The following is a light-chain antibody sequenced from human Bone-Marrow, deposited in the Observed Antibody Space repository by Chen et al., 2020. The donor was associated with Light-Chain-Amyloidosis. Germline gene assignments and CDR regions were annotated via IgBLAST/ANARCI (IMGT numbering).Light chain of an antibody. V-gene: IGLV1-51*02. CDR1: NSNIGINS. Sequence: SVLTPPPPVSAAPGQTVTISCSGSNSNIGINSVSWYQQLPGTSPKLLIYENNQRPSEIPDRFSGSKSGTSATLGVAGLQTGDEADYYCATWDSSLTVWMFGGGTKLTVL. CDR3: ATWDSSLTVWM. J-gene: IGLJ3*02. CDR2: ENN.